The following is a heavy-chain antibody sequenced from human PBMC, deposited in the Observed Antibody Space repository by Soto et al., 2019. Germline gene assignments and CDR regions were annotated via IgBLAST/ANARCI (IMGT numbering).Heavy chain of an antibody. CDR3: ARAAIHGSSWSFWFDP. CDR1: GGTFSRHA. CDR2: IIPLFGKT. D-gene: IGHD6-13*01. J-gene: IGHJ5*02. Sequence: QVQLVQSGSEVKMPGSSVKVSCKTSGGTFSRHAINWVRQAPGQGLEWMGGIIPLFGKTNYAQKFKGRVTISADESTSTAYMELSSLTSEDAAVYYCARAAIHGSSWSFWFDPWGQGILVTVSS. V-gene: IGHV1-69*01.